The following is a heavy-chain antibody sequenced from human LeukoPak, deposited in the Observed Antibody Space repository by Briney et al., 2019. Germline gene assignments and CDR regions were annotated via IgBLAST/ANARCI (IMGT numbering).Heavy chain of an antibody. Sequence: PSETLSLTCTVSGGSISNYYWNWIRQPPGKGLEWIGYIYYSGSTNYNPSLKSRVTISVDTSKNQLSLKLNSVTAADTAVYYCARGSTNFDYWGQGTLVTVSS. CDR1: GGSISNYY. CDR3: ARGSTNFDY. CDR2: IYYSGST. J-gene: IGHJ4*02. V-gene: IGHV4-59*01. D-gene: IGHD1-14*01.